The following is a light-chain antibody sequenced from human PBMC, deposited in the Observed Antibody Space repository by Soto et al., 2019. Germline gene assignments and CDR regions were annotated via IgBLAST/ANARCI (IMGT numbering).Light chain of an antibody. V-gene: IGKV3-15*01. J-gene: IGKJ1*01. CDR1: QSVSSSY. CDR2: GAS. CDR3: QQYNNWPRT. Sequence: EIVLTQSPGTLSLSPGERATLSCRASQSVSSSYLAWYQQKPGQAPRLLIYGASTRATGIPARFSGSGSGTEFTLTISSLQSDDLAVYFCQQYNNWPRTFGQGTKGDIK.